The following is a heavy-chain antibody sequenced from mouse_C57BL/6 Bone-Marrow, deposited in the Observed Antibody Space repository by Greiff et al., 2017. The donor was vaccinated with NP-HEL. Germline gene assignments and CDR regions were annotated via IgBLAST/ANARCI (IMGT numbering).Heavy chain of an antibody. V-gene: IGHV1-52*01. CDR2: IDPSDSET. CDR3: ARDSFYYAMDY. CDR1: GYTFTSYW. J-gene: IGHJ4*01. D-gene: IGHD3-2*01. Sequence: QVQLQQPGAELVRPGSSVKLSCKASGYTFTSYWMHWVKQRPIQGLEWIGNIDPSDSETHYNQKFKDKATLTVDKSSSTPYMQLSSLTSEDSAVYYCARDSFYYAMDYWGQGTSVTVSS.